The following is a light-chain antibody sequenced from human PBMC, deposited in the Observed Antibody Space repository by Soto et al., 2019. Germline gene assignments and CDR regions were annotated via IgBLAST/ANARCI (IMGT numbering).Light chain of an antibody. J-gene: IGLJ1*01. CDR1: ISDLGTYNY. CDR3: GSYTSPKYV. Sequence: QSVLTQPASVSGSPGQSITISCTGAISDLGTYNYVSWYQQHPGKAPKLIIYEVSNRPSGVSNRFSGSKSGNTASLTISGLQAEDEADYYCGSYTSPKYVFGTGTKVTVL. CDR2: EVS. V-gene: IGLV2-14*01.